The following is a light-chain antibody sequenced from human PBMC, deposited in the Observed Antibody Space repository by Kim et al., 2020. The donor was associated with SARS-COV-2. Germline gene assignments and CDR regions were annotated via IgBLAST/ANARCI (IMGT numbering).Light chain of an antibody. J-gene: IGLJ2*01. CDR3: CSYAGSYVV. Sequence: PCQSVTISCTGTSSDVGGYNYVSWYQQHPGKAPKLMIYDVSKRPSGVPDRFSGSKSGNTASLTISGLQAEDEADYYCCSYAGSYVVFGGGTQLTVL. CDR1: SSDVGGYNY. V-gene: IGLV2-11*01. CDR2: DVS.